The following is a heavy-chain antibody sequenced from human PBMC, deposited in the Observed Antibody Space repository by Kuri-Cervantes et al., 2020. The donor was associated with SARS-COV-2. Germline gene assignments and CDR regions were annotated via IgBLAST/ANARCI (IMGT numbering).Heavy chain of an antibody. CDR3: ARYLFCPNAVCSYFDY. J-gene: IGHJ4*02. CDR1: EGSLGSGVYY. CDR2: NYYSGST. V-gene: IGHV4-39*01. D-gene: IGHD2-8*01. Sequence: GSLRLSCTVSEGSLGSGVYYWTWVRQPPGKGLEWIGSNYYSGSTYYHPSLKSRVTISVDTSKNQYSLKLSSVTAADTAVYYCARYLFCPNAVCSYFDYWVQGTLVTVSS.